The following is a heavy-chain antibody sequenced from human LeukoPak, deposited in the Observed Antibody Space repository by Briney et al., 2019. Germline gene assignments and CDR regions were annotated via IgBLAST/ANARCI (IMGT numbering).Heavy chain of an antibody. CDR2: VWSDGTTK. CDR1: GFTFGNYG. D-gene: IGHD3-9*01. J-gene: IGHJ4*02. Sequence: GRSLRLSCAASGFTFGNYGMHWVRQAPGKGLEWVAVVWSDGTTKNYADSVKGRFTISRDNSKNTLYLQMNSLRAEDTAVYYCARGHYYTDMLTNYWVRYFDYWGQGTLVTVSS. V-gene: IGHV3-33*01. CDR3: ARGHYYTDMLTNYWVRYFDY.